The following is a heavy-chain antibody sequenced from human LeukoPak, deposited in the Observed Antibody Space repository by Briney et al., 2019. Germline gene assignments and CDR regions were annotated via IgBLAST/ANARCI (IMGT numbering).Heavy chain of an antibody. D-gene: IGHD3-9*01. Sequence: TGGSLRLSCAASGFTFSSYAIHRVRQAPGKGLEWVAIISYDGTNKYYADSVRGRFTISRDNSKNTLYLQMNSLRAEDTAVYYCARDFGWLSGFDNWGQGTLVTVSS. CDR1: GFTFSSYA. J-gene: IGHJ4*02. V-gene: IGHV3-30-3*01. CDR2: ISYDGTNK. CDR3: ARDFGWLSGFDN.